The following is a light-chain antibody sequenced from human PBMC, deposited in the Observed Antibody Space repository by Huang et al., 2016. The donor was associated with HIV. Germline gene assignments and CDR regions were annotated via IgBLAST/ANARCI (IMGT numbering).Light chain of an antibody. CDR1: QSDSTN. V-gene: IGKV3-15*01. J-gene: IGKJ1*01. CDR3: QQYNNWPQT. CDR2: GAS. Sequence: EIVMTQSPATLSVSPGERATLSCRASQSDSTNLAWYQQKPGQAPRLLINGASTRVTGIPASFSGSGSGTEFTLTISSLQSEDFAVYYCQQYNNWPQTFGQGTKVDNK.